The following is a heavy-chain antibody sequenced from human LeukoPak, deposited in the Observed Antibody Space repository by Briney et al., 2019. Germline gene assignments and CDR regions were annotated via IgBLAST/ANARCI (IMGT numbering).Heavy chain of an antibody. CDR1: GFTFSPYA. CDR3: ASRPGYSRYYYYYYYMDV. D-gene: IGHD6-13*01. Sequence: PGGSLRLSCAASGFTFSPYAMHWVRQAPGKGLEWVAVISYDGSNKYYADSVKGRFTISRDNSKNTLCLQMDSLRAEDTAVHYCASRPGYSRYYYYYYYMDVWGKGTTVTASS. V-gene: IGHV3-30*04. CDR2: ISYDGSNK. J-gene: IGHJ6*03.